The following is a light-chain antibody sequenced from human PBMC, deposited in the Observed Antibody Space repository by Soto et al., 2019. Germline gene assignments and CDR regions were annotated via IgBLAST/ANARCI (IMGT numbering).Light chain of an antibody. V-gene: IGLV2-14*03. CDR1: SSDIGNSNY. CDR2: DVN. Sequence: QSALTQPASVSGSPGQSITISCTGTSSDIGNSNYVSWYQQHPGKAPKLMIYDVNNRPSGISNRFSGSKSASTASLTISGLQAEDEADYYCSSYTSSSLLYVFGTGTKVT. J-gene: IGLJ1*01. CDR3: SSYTSSSLLYV.